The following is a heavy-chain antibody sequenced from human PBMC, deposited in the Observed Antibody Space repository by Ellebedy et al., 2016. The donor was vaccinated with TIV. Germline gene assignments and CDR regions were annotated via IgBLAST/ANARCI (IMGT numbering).Heavy chain of an antibody. CDR3: VKGGVQFLRNFWDY. V-gene: IGHV3-64D*08. CDR1: GFDFSNFA. Sequence: PGGSLRLSCSASGFDFSNFALHWVRPAPGKGLEYVSGVSSNGRTTFYAESVKGRFAISRDNSNVYLEMSSLRLEDTAVYYCVKGGVQFLRNFWDYWGQGTLVTVSS. CDR2: VSSNGRTT. J-gene: IGHJ4*02. D-gene: IGHD3-16*01.